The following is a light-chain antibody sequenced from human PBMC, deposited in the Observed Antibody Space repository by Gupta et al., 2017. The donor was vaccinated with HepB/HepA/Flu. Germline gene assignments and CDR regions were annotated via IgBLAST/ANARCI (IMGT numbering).Light chain of an antibody. V-gene: IGKV1-39*01. J-gene: IGKJ4*01. Sequence: DNQMTQSPSSLSASVGDRVTITCRASQSISSYLNWYQQKPGKAPNLLIYAASSLQSGVPSRFSGSGSGTDFTLTISSLQPEDFAAYYCQQSYSTPLTFGGGTKVEIK. CDR2: AAS. CDR3: QQSYSTPLT. CDR1: QSISSY.